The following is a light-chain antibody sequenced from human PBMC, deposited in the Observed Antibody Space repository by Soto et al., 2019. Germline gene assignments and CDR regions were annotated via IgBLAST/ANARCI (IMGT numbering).Light chain of an antibody. V-gene: IGKV3-20*01. CDR3: QGHRISPWM. Sequence: EIVLTQSPGTLTLSPGESAALSCRASQTISNNYLVWYRQKPGQAPRPLNYAVSSRAADIPARFSGSGSGPDFALSHLSLEPEDSTVYYGQGHRISPWMFG. CDR1: QTISNNY. CDR2: AVS. J-gene: IGKJ1*01.